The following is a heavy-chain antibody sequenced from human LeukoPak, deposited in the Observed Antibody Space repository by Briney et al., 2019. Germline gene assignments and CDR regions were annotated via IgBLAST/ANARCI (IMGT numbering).Heavy chain of an antibody. V-gene: IGHV1-69*13. D-gene: IGHD6-13*01. Sequence: GASVKVSCKASGYTFTSYYMHWVRQAPGQGLEWMGGIIPIFGTANYAQKFQGRVTITADESTSTAYMELSSLRSEDTAVYYCARFGYGSSWYGDDYWGQGTLVTVSS. CDR3: ARFGYGSSWYGDDY. CDR1: GYTFTSYY. J-gene: IGHJ4*02. CDR2: IIPIFGTA.